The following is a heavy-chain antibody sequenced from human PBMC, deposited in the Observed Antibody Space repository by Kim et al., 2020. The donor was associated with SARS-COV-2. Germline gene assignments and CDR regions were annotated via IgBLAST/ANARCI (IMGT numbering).Heavy chain of an antibody. D-gene: IGHD2-2*01. CDR2: IIPLLNLS. CDR1: GGTFSNHG. Sequence: SVKVSCKASGGTFSNHGFCWVRQAPGQGLEWMGRIIPLLNLSNYAQKFQDRVTLIADESTSTLYLELSSLRSEDTAVYFCARATFSSADDYLYHMDVWGQGTTVPVSS. V-gene: IGHV1-69*04. CDR3: ARATFSSADDYLYHMDV. J-gene: IGHJ6*01.